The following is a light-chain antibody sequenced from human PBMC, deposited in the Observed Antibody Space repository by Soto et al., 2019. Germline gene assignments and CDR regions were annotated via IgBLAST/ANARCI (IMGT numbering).Light chain of an antibody. CDR3: QQYNGYSPRT. Sequence: DIQMTQSPSSLSASVGDRVTITCRASQSIGNWLAWYQQKPGKAPNLLIYDASTLENGVPSRFSGSASGTDFTLTISSLQPYDFATYYCQQYNGYSPRTFGQGTKVDIK. CDR2: DAS. V-gene: IGKV1-5*01. J-gene: IGKJ1*01. CDR1: QSIGNW.